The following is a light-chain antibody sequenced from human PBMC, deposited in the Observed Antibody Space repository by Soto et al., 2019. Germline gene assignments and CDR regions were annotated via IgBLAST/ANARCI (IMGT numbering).Light chain of an antibody. CDR3: QQYDGSPMYI. CDR1: QSVSYTY. V-gene: IGKV3-20*01. J-gene: IGKJ2*01. CDR2: AAS. Sequence: EIVLTQSPDTLSLSPGERATLSCRASQSVSYTYLAWYQQKPGQAPRLLIYAASSRATGIPDRFSGSVSGTDFTLTISRLEPEDFAVYYCQQYDGSPMYIFGQGTKLEIQ.